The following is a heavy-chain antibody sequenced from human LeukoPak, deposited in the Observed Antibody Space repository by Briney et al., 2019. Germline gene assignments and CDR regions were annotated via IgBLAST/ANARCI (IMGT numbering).Heavy chain of an antibody. J-gene: IGHJ5*02. D-gene: IGHD4-17*01. Sequence: GGSLRLSCAASGFTFSSYAMSWVRQAPGKGLEWVSAISGRGGSTYYADSVKGRFNISRDNSKNTLYLQMNSLRAEDTAVYYCAKQGSTKTTVTTGGGWFDPWGQGTLVTVSS. CDR3: AKQGSTKTTVTTGGGWFDP. CDR1: GFTFSSYA. CDR2: ISGRGGST. V-gene: IGHV3-23*01.